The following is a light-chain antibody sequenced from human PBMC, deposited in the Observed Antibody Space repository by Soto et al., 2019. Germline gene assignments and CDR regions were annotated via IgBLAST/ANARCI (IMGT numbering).Light chain of an antibody. J-gene: IGKJ1*01. CDR1: QSVLYSSNNTNY. CDR2: WAS. CDR3: QQYYTTPWT. Sequence: THFPVAVAVSLGERAPINWTSRQSVLYSSNNTNYLAWYQQKPGQPPKALIYWASTRESGVPDRFSGSGSGTDFTLTISSLQAEDVAVYYCQQYYTTPWTSGQG. V-gene: IGKV4-1*01.